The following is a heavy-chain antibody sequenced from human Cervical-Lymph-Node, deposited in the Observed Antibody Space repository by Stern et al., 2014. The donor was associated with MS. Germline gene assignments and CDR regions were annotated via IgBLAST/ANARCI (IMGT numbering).Heavy chain of an antibody. CDR3: ARAGGSADDF. CDR2: ISSRDGTI. V-gene: IGHV3-11*01. CDR1: GFIFSDYY. D-gene: IGHD3-10*01. J-gene: IGHJ4*02. Sequence: VQLLESGGGLVRPGGSLRLSCAASGFIFSDYYLTWIRQAPGKGLEWISYISSRDGTIYYADSVKGRFTISRDNAKKSLYLQMNSLRAEDTAVYYCARAGGSADDFWGQGTLVTVSS.